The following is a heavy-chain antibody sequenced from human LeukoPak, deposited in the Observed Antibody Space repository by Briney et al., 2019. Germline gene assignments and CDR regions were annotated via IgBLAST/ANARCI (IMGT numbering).Heavy chain of an antibody. CDR3: ARGPYCGGDCWAGAFDI. J-gene: IGHJ3*02. CDR1: GGSISSSSYY. CDR2: IYYSGST. D-gene: IGHD2-21*02. Sequence: PSETLSLTCTVSGGSISSSSYYWGWIRQPPGKGLEWIGSIYYSGSTYYNPSLKSRVTISVDTSKNQFSLKLSSVIAADTAVYYCARGPYCGGDCWAGAFDIWGQGTMVTVSS. V-gene: IGHV4-39*01.